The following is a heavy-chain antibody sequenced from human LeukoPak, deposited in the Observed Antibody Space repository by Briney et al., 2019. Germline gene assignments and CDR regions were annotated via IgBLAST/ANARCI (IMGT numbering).Heavy chain of an antibody. V-gene: IGHV4-59*01. CDR2: IYYSGST. Sequence: SETLSLTCTVSGGSISTYYWSWIRQPSGKGLEWIGYIYYSGSTNYNPSLKSRVTISVDTSKNQFSLKLSSVTAADTAVYYCARGLAVTTFSYFDYWGQGTLVTVSS. J-gene: IGHJ4*02. CDR3: ARGLAVTTFSYFDY. D-gene: IGHD4-17*01. CDR1: GGSISTYY.